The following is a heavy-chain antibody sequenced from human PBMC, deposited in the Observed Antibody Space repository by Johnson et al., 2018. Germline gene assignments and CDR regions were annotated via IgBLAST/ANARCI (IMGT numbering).Heavy chain of an antibody. J-gene: IGHJ6*02. CDR3: ASWLLATPGGNDLYYYYGMDV. Sequence: QVQLVESGGGLVQPGGSLRLSCAASGFTFSSYGMHWVRQAPGKGLEWVAVISYDGSNKYYADSVKGRFTISRDNSKNTLYLQRNSLGAEDTAVYYCASWLLATPGGNDLYYYYGMDVWGQGTTVTVSS. V-gene: IGHV3-30*03. D-gene: IGHD4-23*01. CDR2: ISYDGSNK. CDR1: GFTFSSYG.